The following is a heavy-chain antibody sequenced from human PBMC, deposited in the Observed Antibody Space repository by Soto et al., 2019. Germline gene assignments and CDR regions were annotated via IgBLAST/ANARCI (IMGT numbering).Heavy chain of an antibody. CDR1: GFTFSAYG. J-gene: IGHJ4*02. V-gene: IGHV3-33*05. CDR3: ARPLGPDYYDINDY. Sequence: SGFTFSAYGIHWVRQAPGKGLEWVAVISHDGSNTNYADSVKGRFTISRDNAKNSLYLQMNSLRAEDTAVYYCARPLGPDYYDINDYWGQGTQVTVSS. CDR2: ISHDGSNT. D-gene: IGHD3-22*01.